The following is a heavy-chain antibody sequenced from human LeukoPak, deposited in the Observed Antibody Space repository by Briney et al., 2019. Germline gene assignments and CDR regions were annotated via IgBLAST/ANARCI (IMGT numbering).Heavy chain of an antibody. CDR3: TSFAVRSSYYYYMDV. CDR2: IKSKTDGGTT. CDR1: GFTFSNAW. V-gene: IGHV3-15*01. Sequence: GGSLRLSCAASGFTFSNAWMSWVRQAPGKGLEWVGRIKSKTDGGTTDYAAPVKGRFTISRDDSKNTLYPQMNSLKTEDTAVYYCTSFAVRSSYYYYMDVWGKGTTVTISS. D-gene: IGHD6-6*01. J-gene: IGHJ6*03.